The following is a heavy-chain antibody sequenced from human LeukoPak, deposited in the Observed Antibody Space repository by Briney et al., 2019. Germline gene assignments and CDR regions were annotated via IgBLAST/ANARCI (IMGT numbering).Heavy chain of an antibody. CDR3: ARLNCGSYYGLVDY. J-gene: IGHJ4*02. CDR1: GGSISSYY. Sequence: SETLSLTCTVSGGSISSYYWSWIRQPPGKGLEWIGYIYYSGSTNYNPSLKSRVTISVDTSKNRFSLKLSSVTAADTAVYYCARLNCGSYYGLVDYWGQGNLATVSS. CDR2: IYYSGST. V-gene: IGHV4-59*01. D-gene: IGHD1-26*01.